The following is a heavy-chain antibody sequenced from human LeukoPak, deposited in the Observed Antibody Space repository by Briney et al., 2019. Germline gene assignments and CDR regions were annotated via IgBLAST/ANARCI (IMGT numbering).Heavy chain of an antibody. CDR2: MNPNSGNT. J-gene: IGHJ5*02. D-gene: IGHD2-8*01. Sequence: ASVKVSCKASGYTFTNYDINWVRQATGQGLEWMGWMNPNSGNTGYAQKFQGRVTITRNTSISTAYMELSGLRSEDTAVYYCARASALMGCDPWGQGTLVTVSS. CDR1: GYTFTNYD. V-gene: IGHV1-8*03. CDR3: ARASALMGCDP.